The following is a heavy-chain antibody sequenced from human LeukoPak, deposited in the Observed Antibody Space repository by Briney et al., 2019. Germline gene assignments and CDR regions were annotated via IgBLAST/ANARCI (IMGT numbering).Heavy chain of an antibody. V-gene: IGHV4-59*01. J-gene: IGHJ6*02. CDR1: GGSISSNY. CDR2: ISYSGST. CDR3: ARDPLDYGDYYYYYGMDV. D-gene: IGHD4-17*01. Sequence: SETLSLTCTVSGGSISSNYWSWIRQPPGKGLEWIGYISYSGSTNYNPSLKSRVTISADTSKNQFSLKLSSVTAADTAVYYCARDPLDYGDYYYYYGMDVWGQGTTVTVSS.